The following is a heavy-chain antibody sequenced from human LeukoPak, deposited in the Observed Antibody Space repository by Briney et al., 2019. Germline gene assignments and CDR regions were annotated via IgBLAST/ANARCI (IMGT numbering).Heavy chain of an antibody. CDR3: ARDPGLMIGELFSWFDP. V-gene: IGHV4-4*07. D-gene: IGHD3-10*02. CDR1: GGSISSYY. J-gene: IGHJ5*02. CDR2: IYTSGST. Sequence: SETLSLTCTVSGGSISSYYWSWIRQPAGKGLEWIGRIYTSGSTNYNPSLKSRVTMSVDTSKNQFSLKLSSVTAADTAVYYCARDPGLMIGELFSWFDPWGRGTLVTVSS.